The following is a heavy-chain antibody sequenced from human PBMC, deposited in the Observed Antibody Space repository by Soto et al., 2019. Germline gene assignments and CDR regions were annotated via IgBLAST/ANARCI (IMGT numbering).Heavy chain of an antibody. Sequence: QEQLVQSGAEVKKPGASVKVSCTASGYTFTNYETIWVRQAPGQGLEWMGWMNPNSGDTVYAQKFQGRVTLTRAASTAYMELSSLKYEDTAVYYCARGRGGHCSGGTCYRFLDPWGQGTRVTVSS. CDR2: MNPNSGDT. CDR1: GYTFTNYE. CDR3: ARGRGGHCSGGTCYRFLDP. D-gene: IGHD2-15*01. V-gene: IGHV1-8*01. J-gene: IGHJ5*02.